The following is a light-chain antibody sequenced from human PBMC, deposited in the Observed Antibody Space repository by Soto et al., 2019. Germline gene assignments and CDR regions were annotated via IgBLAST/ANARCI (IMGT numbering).Light chain of an antibody. CDR3: QQSYSTPYT. J-gene: IGKJ2*01. V-gene: IGKV1-39*01. Sequence: DIQMTQSPSSLSASVGDRVTITCRASQSISRYLNWYQQKLGRAPKLLIYVASSLQSGVPSRFSGSGSGTDFTLTISSLQPEDCAIYYCQQSYSTPYTFGQGTKLEIK. CDR1: QSISRY. CDR2: VAS.